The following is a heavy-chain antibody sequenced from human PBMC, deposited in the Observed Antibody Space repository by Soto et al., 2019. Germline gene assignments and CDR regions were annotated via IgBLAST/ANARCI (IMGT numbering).Heavy chain of an antibody. CDR1: GGSINTYY. J-gene: IGHJ5*02. V-gene: IGHV4-4*07. D-gene: IGHD3-3*01. CDR3: ARTFHFSLDDFADMRGNFDH. Sequence: PSETLSLTCTVTGGSINTYYWSWIRQSAGKGLEWIGRVYTTGSTNYNPSLKSRVTISVDTSRNQFSLSLRSVTAADTAVYYCARTFHFSLDDFADMRGNFDHWGQGTQVRVS. CDR2: VYTTGST.